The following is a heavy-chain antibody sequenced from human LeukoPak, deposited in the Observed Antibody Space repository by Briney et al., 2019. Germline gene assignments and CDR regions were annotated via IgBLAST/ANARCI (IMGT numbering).Heavy chain of an antibody. V-gene: IGHV5-51*01. CDR3: ARNSVGSSGWN. CDR2: IYPGDSET. D-gene: IGHD6-19*01. J-gene: IGHJ4*02. CDR1: GYSSTNYW. Sequence: GESLKISCKGSGYSSTNYWIGWVRQMARRGLEWMGIIYPGDSETRYSPSFQGLVTISADKSISTAYLQWSSLKASDTAMYFCARNSVGSSGWNWGQGTQVTVSS.